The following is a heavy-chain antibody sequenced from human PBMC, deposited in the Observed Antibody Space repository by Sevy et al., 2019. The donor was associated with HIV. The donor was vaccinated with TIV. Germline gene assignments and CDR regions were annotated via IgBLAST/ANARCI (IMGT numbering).Heavy chain of an antibody. CDR1: GFNFSSHK. V-gene: IGHV3-48*03. J-gene: IGHJ4*02. CDR2: ISDGGAVI. Sequence: GGSQRLSCAASGFNFSSHKMNWIRQAPGKGLEWVAYISDGGAVIHYADSVKGRFTISRDNSKNSLYLQMNSLRADDTAVYYCAKEGAFWSDYYVDYWGQGTLVTVSS. D-gene: IGHD3-3*01. CDR3: AKEGAFWSDYYVDY.